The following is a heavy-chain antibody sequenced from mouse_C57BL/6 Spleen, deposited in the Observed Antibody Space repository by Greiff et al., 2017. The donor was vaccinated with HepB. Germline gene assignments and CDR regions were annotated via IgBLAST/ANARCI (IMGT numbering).Heavy chain of an antibody. CDR2: INPGSGGT. CDR3: ARCSSSCYYAMDY. CDR1: GYAFTNYL. D-gene: IGHD1-1*01. J-gene: IGHJ4*01. V-gene: IGHV1-54*01. Sequence: QVQLQQSGAELVRPGTSVKVSCKASGYAFTNYLIEWVKHRPGQGLEWIGVINPGSGGTNYNEKFKGKATLTADKSSNTACLQLSSLTSEDSAVYFCARCSSSCYYAMDYWGQGTSVTVSS.